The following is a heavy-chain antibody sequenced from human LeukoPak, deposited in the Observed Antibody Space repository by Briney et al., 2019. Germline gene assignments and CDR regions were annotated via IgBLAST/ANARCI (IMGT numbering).Heavy chain of an antibody. Sequence: PGGSLRLSCAASGFTFSSYGMHWVRQAPGKGLEWVSAISGSGGSTYYADSVKGRFTISRDNSKNTLYLQMNSLRAEDTAVYYCAKDRYSSGWYGGYFDYWGQGTLVTVSS. V-gene: IGHV3-23*01. CDR3: AKDRYSSGWYGGYFDY. CDR1: GFTFSSYG. CDR2: ISGSGGST. J-gene: IGHJ4*02. D-gene: IGHD6-19*01.